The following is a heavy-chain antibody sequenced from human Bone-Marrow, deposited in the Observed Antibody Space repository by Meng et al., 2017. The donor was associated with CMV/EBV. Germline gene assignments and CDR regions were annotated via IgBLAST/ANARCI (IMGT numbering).Heavy chain of an antibody. D-gene: IGHD3-3*01. Sequence: SETLSLTCTVSGGSISSSSYYWGWIRQPPGKGLEWIGSIYYSGSTYYNPSLKSRVTISVDTSKNQFSLKLSSVTAADTAVYYCARGAANYDFWSGYYSGAYYFDYWGQGTLVTVSS. CDR2: IYYSGST. V-gene: IGHV4-39*07. CDR1: GGSISSSSYY. CDR3: ARGAANYDFWSGYYSGAYYFDY. J-gene: IGHJ4*02.